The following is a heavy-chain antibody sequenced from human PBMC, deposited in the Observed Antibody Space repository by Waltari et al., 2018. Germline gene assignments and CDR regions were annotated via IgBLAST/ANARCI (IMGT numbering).Heavy chain of an antibody. CDR1: GFTFSSYA. J-gene: IGHJ4*02. D-gene: IGHD6-13*01. Sequence: EVQLLESGGGLVQPGGSLRLACAASGFTFSSYAMSWVRQAPGRGLVWVSAISGSGGSAYDADCVKGRFSISRYNSKNARYLQMNSVRAGDTAVYYCAKDSSRALPKSESDDCGQGTLVTVSS. CDR2: ISGSGGSA. CDR3: AKDSSRALPKSESDD. V-gene: IGHV3-23*01.